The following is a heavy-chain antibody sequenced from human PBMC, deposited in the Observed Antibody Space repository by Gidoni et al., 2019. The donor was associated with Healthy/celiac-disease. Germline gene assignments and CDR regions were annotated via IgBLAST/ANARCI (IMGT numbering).Heavy chain of an antibody. CDR2: INPSGGST. CDR1: GYRFTSNY. CDR3: ARRNCSSTSCYHWFDP. D-gene: IGHD2-2*01. Sequence: VQLVQSGAEVKKRGAAVKGCCKAAGYRFTSNYMHWVRQAPGQGLEWMGIINPSGGSTSYAQTFQGRVTMTRDTSTSTVYMELSSLRSEDTAVYYCARRNCSSTSCYHWFDPWGQGTLVTVSS. J-gene: IGHJ5*02. V-gene: IGHV1-46*01.